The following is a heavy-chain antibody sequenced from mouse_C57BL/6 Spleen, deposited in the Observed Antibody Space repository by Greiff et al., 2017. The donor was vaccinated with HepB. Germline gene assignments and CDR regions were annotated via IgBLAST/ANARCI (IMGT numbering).Heavy chain of an antibody. CDR1: GYTFTDYN. V-gene: IGHV1-18*01. CDR3: ARTLTGEFAY. D-gene: IGHD1-1*01. CDR2: INPNNGGT. Sequence: EVKLQQSGPELVKPGASVKIPCKASGYTFTDYNMDWVKQSHGKSLEWIGDINPNNGGTIYNQKFKGKATLTVDKSSSTAYMELRSLTSEDTAVYYCARTLTGEFAYWGQGTLVTVSA. J-gene: IGHJ3*01.